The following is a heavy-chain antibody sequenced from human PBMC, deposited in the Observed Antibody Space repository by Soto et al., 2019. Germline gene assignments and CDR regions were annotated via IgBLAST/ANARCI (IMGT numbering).Heavy chain of an antibody. CDR3: VGGRDYYYMDV. J-gene: IGHJ6*03. V-gene: IGHV4-34*01. Sequence: QVQLQQWGAGLLKPSETLSLTCTVYGVSFSGYYWSWIRQAPEKGLEWIGEIDHSGSTNYNPSLKSRVTRSVDTSKNQFSLNLKSVTAADTAVYVCVGGRDYYYMDVWGKGTTVTVSS. CDR2: IDHSGST. CDR1: GVSFSGYY. D-gene: IGHD2-15*01.